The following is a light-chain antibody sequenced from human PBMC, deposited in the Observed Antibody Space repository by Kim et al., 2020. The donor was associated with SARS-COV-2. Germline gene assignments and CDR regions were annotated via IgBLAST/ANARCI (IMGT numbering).Light chain of an antibody. J-gene: IGKJ5*01. CDR1: RSVSTY. V-gene: IGKV3-11*01. CDR3: QHRSTWIT. Sequence: SLAPEEGATLSCRASRSVSTYLAWYQQKPGQAPRLLIYDASNRATGIPARFSGSGSGTDFPLTISSLEPEDFAVYYCQHRSTWITFGQGTRLEIK. CDR2: DAS.